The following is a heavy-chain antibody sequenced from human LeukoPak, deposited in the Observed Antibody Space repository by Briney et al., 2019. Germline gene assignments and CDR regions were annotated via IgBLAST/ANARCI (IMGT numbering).Heavy chain of an antibody. J-gene: IGHJ3*02. CDR1: GYTFTSYY. CDR2: INPSGGST. V-gene: IGHV1-46*01. D-gene: IGHD3-22*01. CDR3: AREYLEQNYYDSSGYRSGYAFDI. Sequence: ASVKVSCKASGYTFTSYYMHWVRQAPGQGLEWMGIINPSGGSTSYAQKFQGRVTMTRDTSTSTVYMELSSLRSEDTAVYYCAREYLEQNYYDSSGYRSGYAFDIWGQGTMVTVSS.